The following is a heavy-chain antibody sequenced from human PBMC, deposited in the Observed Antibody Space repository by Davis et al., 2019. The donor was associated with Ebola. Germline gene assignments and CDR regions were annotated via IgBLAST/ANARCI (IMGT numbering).Heavy chain of an antibody. CDR3: ARHRIGEDIVVVPAASYYYYMDV. J-gene: IGHJ6*03. V-gene: IGHV5-10-1*01. CDR1: GYTFSNYW. D-gene: IGHD2-2*01. CDR2: IDPSDSYT. Sequence: GESLKISCKGSGYTFSNYWITWVRQMPGKGLEWMGRIDPSDSYTNYSPSFQGHVTISADKSISTAYLQWSSLKASDTAMYYCARHRIGEDIVVVPAASYYYYMDVWGKGTTVTVSS.